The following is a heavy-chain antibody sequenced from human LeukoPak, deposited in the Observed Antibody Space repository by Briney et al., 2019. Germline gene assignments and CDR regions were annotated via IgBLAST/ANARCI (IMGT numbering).Heavy chain of an antibody. J-gene: IGHJ6*03. V-gene: IGHV3-48*04. CDR2: ISSSSSTI. Sequence: EPGGSLRLSCAASGFTFSSYSMNWVRQAPGKGLEWVSYISSSSSTIYYADSVKGRFTISRDNAKNSLYLQMNSLRAEDTAVYCCARGALYYYMDVWGKGTTVTVSS. CDR3: ARGALYYYMDV. CDR1: GFTFSSYS.